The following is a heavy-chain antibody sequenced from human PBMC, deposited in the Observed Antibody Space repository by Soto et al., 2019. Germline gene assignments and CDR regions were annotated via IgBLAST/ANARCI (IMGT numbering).Heavy chain of an antibody. J-gene: IGHJ4*02. CDR3: ARGRYGDY. CDR2: ISAHNGNT. V-gene: IGHV1-18*01. Sequence: QVHLVQSGAEVKKPGASVKVSCKASGYTFTSYGITWVRQAPGQGLEWMGWISAHNGNTDYAQKLQGRVIVTRDTSTSTAYMELRSLISDDTAEYYCARGRYGDYWGQGALVTVSS. CDR1: GYTFTSYG. D-gene: IGHD1-1*01.